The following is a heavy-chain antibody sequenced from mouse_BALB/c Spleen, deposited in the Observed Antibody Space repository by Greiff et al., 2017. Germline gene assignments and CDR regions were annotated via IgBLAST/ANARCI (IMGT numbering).Heavy chain of an antibody. CDR1: GFTFSSFG. Sequence: EVKLVESGGGLVQPGGSRKLSCAASGFTFSSFGMHWVRQAPEKGLEWVAYISSGSSTIYYADTVKGRFTISRDNPKNTLFLQMTSLRSEDTAMYYCARSLITTVVADYWGQGTTLTVSS. V-gene: IGHV5-17*02. CDR3: ARSLITTVVADY. CDR2: ISSGSSTI. D-gene: IGHD1-1*01. J-gene: IGHJ2*01.